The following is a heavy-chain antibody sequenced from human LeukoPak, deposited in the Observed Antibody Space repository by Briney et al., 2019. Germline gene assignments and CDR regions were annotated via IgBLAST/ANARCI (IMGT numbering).Heavy chain of an antibody. CDR2: ISYDGSNK. D-gene: IGHD4-23*01. CDR1: GFTFSSYG. CDR3: AKEGDYGGEGNYFDY. V-gene: IGHV3-30*18. Sequence: QAGGSLRLSCAASGFTFSSYGMHWVRQAPGKGLEWVAVISYDGSNKYYADSVKGRFTISRDNSKNTLYLQMNSLRAEDTAVYYCAKEGDYGGEGNYFDYWGQGTLVTVSS. J-gene: IGHJ4*02.